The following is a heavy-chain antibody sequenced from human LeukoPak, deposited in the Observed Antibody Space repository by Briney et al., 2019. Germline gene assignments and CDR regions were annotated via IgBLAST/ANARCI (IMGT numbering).Heavy chain of an antibody. D-gene: IGHD3-16*01. Sequence: PGGSLRLSCAASGFTFSSYALHWVRQAPGKGLEWVAVISYDGSNKYYADSVMGRFTISRDNSKNTLYLQMNSLRAEDTAVYYCATHGGLWGQGTLVTVSS. CDR2: ISYDGSNK. V-gene: IGHV3-30-3*01. J-gene: IGHJ4*02. CDR1: GFTFSSYA. CDR3: ATHGGL.